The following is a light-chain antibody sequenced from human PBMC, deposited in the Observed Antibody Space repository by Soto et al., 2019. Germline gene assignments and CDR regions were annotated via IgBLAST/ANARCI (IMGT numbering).Light chain of an antibody. Sequence: YELTQPPSVSVAPGKTARISCERNNIGTKSVHWYQQKPGQAPLLVIYYDSARPSGIPERFSGSNAGNTATLTISTVEAGDEADYYCQVWDRSSDHRVVFGGGTKLSVL. CDR1: NIGTKS. CDR2: YDS. J-gene: IGLJ2*01. V-gene: IGLV3-21*04. CDR3: QVWDRSSDHRVV.